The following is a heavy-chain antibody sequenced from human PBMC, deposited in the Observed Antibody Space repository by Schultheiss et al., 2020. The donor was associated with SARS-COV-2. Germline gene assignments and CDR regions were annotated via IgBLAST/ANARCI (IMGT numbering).Heavy chain of an antibody. CDR2: INSDGSST. CDR1: GFTFSSYW. V-gene: IGHV3-74*01. J-gene: IGHJ6*02. Sequence: GGSLRLSCAASGFTFSSYWMHWVRQAPGKGLVWVSRINSDGSSTSYVDSVKGRFTISRDNAKNTLYLQMNSLRAEDTAVYYCARGDIVSSYYYYYGMDVWGQGTTVTVSS. CDR3: ARGDIVSSYYYYYGMDV. D-gene: IGHD2-15*01.